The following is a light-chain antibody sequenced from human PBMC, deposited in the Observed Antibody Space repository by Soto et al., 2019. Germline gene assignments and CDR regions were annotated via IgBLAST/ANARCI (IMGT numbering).Light chain of an antibody. V-gene: IGLV2-23*03. CDR1: SSDVGNYNL. J-gene: IGLJ2*01. CDR2: EGS. Sequence: QSVLTQPASVSGSPGQSITISCTGTSSDVGNYNLVSWYQHHPGKAPKLMIFEGSKRPSGVSNRFSGSKSGNTASLTISGLQAEDEADYYCCSYAGISTFVVFGGGTKVTVL. CDR3: CSYAGISTFVV.